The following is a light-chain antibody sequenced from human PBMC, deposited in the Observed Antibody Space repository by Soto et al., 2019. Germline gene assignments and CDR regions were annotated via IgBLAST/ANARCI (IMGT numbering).Light chain of an antibody. CDR2: DAY. V-gene: IGKV3-11*01. CDR1: QSSRGL. CDR3: KQRHMWPIT. J-gene: IGKJ5*01. Sequence: EVVLTQSPVTLSLSPGERATLSCRASQSSRGLLAWYQQKPGQAHRLLIYDAYNRATGIQPRFSGSGSGTDFTLTISSLEPEDSAVYYCKQRHMWPITFGQGTRLEIK.